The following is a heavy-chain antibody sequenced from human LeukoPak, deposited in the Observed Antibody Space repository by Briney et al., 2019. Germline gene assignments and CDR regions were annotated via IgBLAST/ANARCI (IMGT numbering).Heavy chain of an antibody. CDR1: GYTLTELS. V-gene: IGHV1-24*01. Sequence: GASVKVSCKVSGYTLTELSMHWVRQAPGKGLEWMGGFDPEDGETIYAQKFQGRVTMTEDTSTDTAYMELSSLRSEDTAVYYCATVGGGGIAAAGISAWGQGTLVTVSS. J-gene: IGHJ5*02. D-gene: IGHD6-13*01. CDR3: ATVGGGGIAAAGISA. CDR2: FDPEDGET.